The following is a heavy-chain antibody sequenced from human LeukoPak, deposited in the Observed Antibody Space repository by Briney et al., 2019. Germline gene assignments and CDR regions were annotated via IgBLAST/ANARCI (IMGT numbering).Heavy chain of an antibody. CDR3: ARVPPTNSDFDY. CDR2: IYHSGST. J-gene: IGHJ4*02. V-gene: IGHV4-30-2*01. CDR1: GGSISSGSYS. Sequence: SETLSLTCAVSGGSISSGSYSWSWIRQPPGKGLEWIGYIYHSGSTYYNPSLKSRVTISVDRSKNQFSLKLSSVTAADTAVYYCARVPPTNSDFDYWGQGTLVTVSS. D-gene: IGHD1/OR15-1a*01.